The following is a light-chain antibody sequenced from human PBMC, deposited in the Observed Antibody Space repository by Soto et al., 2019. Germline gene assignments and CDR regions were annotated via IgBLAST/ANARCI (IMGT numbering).Light chain of an antibody. J-gene: IGLJ1*01. V-gene: IGLV2-14*03. CDR2: DVS. CDR3: TSYTTSITYV. Sequence: QSVLTQPASVSGSPGQSITISCTGTSSDFGDFNYVFWYQQHPGKAPKLLIYDVSNRPSGVSTRFSGSKSGHTASLTISGLQAEDEADYYCTSYTTSITYVFGTGTKVTVL. CDR1: SSDFGDFNY.